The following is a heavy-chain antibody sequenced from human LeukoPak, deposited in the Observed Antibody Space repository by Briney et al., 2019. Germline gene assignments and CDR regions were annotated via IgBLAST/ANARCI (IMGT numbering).Heavy chain of an antibody. CDR1: GFTFRNYG. J-gene: IGHJ4*02. Sequence: GTSLRLSCETSGFTFRNYGMHWVRQAPGKRLDWVAVIWYDESKKYYADSVKGRFTISRDISKNTLYLQMNSLRAEDTAVYYCARDDCSTTICLAYWGQGTLVTVSS. CDR3: ARDDCSTTICLAY. CDR2: IWYDESKK. V-gene: IGHV3-33*01. D-gene: IGHD2-2*01.